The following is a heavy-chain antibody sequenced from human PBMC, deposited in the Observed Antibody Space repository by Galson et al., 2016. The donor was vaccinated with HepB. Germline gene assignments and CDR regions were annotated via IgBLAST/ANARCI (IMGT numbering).Heavy chain of an antibody. V-gene: IGHV1-18*01. J-gene: IGHJ5*02. D-gene: IGHD6-13*01. Sequence: SVKVSCKASGYTFRNHGISWVRQAPGQGLEWMGWISGYNDDTKNAQKFQDRLTMTTDTFTNTAYMELRSLTSDDTAVYYCAREGSSSWWNWFDPWGQGTLVTVSS. CDR2: ISGYNDDT. CDR3: AREGSSSWWNWFDP. CDR1: GYTFRNHG.